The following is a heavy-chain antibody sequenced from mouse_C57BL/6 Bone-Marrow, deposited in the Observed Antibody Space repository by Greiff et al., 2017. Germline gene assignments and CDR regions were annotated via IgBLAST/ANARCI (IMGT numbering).Heavy chain of an antibody. J-gene: IGHJ4*01. D-gene: IGHD1-1*01. CDR2: IDPENGDT. V-gene: IGHV14-4*01. Sequence: VQLQQSGAELVRPGASVKLSCTASGFNIKDDYMHWVKQRPEQGLEWIGWIDPENGDTEYASKFQGKATITADTPSNTAYLQLSSLTSEDTAVYYCTTPRYGSSYDYAMDYWGQGTSVTVSS. CDR3: TTPRYGSSYDYAMDY. CDR1: GFNIKDDY.